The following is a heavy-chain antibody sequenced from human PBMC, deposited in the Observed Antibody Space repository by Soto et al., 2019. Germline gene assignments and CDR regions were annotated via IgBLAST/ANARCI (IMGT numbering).Heavy chain of an antibody. V-gene: IGHV2-5*02. CDR3: AYRQAYRGSWDSGWFDP. CDR2: IYWDDDK. D-gene: IGHD6-13*01. CDR1: GFSLTTSGVG. J-gene: IGHJ5*02. Sequence: QITLKESGPTLVEPTQTLTLTCAFSGFSLTTSGVGVGWIRQPPGKALEWLAFIYWDDDKRYSPSLKTRLTIIKDTSINQVVLIMTNMDPVDTATYYCAYRQAYRGSWDSGWFDPWGQGTLVTVSS.